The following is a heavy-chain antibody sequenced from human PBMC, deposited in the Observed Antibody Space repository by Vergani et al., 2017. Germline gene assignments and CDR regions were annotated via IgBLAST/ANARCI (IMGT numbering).Heavy chain of an antibody. V-gene: IGHV4-39*01. J-gene: IGHJ3*02. CDR2: MYDSRNN. Sequence: QLQLQESGPGLVKPSETLSLTCTVSGGSISSSTYYWGWIRQPPGKGLEWIGSMYDSRNNNYSPSLKSRVSISVDTSKNQFSLNLTLVTAADTAVYYCAGHGRQLARNDVFDIWGHGTLVTVSS. CDR1: GGSISSSTYY. CDR3: AGHGRQLARNDVFDI. D-gene: IGHD6-6*01.